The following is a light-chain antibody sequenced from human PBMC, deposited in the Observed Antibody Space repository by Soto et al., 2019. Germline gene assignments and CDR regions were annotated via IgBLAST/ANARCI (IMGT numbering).Light chain of an antibody. CDR1: SNDVGHFNY. CDR2: DVS. Sequence: QSVLAQPASVSGSPGQSITISCTGTSNDVGHFNYVSWFQQPPGKAPKLLIFDVSNWPSGVSDRFSGSKSGNTASLTISGLQPEDEADYYCTSFTTSNTFVFGSGTKVTVL. J-gene: IGLJ1*01. V-gene: IGLV2-14*03. CDR3: TSFTTSNTFV.